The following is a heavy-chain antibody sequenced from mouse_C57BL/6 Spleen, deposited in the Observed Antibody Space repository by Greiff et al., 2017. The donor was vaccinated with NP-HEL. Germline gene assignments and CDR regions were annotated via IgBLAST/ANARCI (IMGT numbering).Heavy chain of an antibody. Sequence: EVQLVESGGGLVQSGRSLRLSCATSGFTFSDFYMEWVRQAPGKGLEWIAASRNKANDYTTEYSASVKGRFIVSRDTSQSILYLQMNALRAEDTAIYYCARDALYRGGCAYWGQGTLVTVSA. D-gene: IGHD2-1*01. V-gene: IGHV7-1*01. J-gene: IGHJ3*01. CDR1: GFTFSDFY. CDR2: SRNKANDYTT. CDR3: ARDALYRGGCAY.